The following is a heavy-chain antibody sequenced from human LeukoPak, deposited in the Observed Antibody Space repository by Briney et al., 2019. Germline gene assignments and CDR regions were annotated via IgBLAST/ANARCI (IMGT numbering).Heavy chain of an antibody. J-gene: IGHJ4*02. D-gene: IGHD3-22*01. Sequence: GGSLRLSCSASGFTFTTYAMHWVRQAPGKGLEHVSAIGNNGDNTYYADSVKGRFIISRDNSRNTLYLLMTSLRAEDTALYYCVKATGYYDSSGYLDSWGQGTLVTVSS. CDR1: GFTFTTYA. CDR2: IGNNGDNT. CDR3: VKATGYYDSSGYLDS. V-gene: IGHV3-64D*08.